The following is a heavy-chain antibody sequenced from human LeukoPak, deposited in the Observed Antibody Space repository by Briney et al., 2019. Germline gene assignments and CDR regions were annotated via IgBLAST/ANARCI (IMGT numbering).Heavy chain of an antibody. V-gene: IGHV3-33*08. CDR2: IWYDGSNK. Sequence: GGSLRLSCAASEFTFSDYYMSWIRQAPGKGLEWVAVIWYDGSNKYYADSVKGRFTISRDNSKNTLYLQMNSLRAEDTAVYYCARGGSWSYDYWGQGTLVTVSS. J-gene: IGHJ4*02. D-gene: IGHD6-13*01. CDR3: ARGGSWSYDY. CDR1: EFTFSDYY.